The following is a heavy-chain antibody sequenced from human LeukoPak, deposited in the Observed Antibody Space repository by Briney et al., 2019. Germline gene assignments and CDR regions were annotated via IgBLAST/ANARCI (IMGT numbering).Heavy chain of an antibody. D-gene: IGHD6-13*01. Sequence: GGSLRLSCAASGFTVSTNYMSWVRQAPGKGLEWVSVIYSGGSTYYADSVKGRFTISRDNSKNTLYLQMNSLRAEDTAVYYCAREFLEQQPNRGFDPWGQGTLVTVYS. CDR1: GFTVSTNY. CDR2: IYSGGST. V-gene: IGHV3-53*01. J-gene: IGHJ5*02. CDR3: AREFLEQQPNRGFDP.